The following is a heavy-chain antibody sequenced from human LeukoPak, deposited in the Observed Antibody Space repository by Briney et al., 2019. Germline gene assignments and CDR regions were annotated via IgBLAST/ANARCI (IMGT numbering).Heavy chain of an antibody. CDR2: INGDGSTT. J-gene: IGHJ3*02. Sequence: PGGSLRLSCAASGFTFSSYWMHWVRQAPGKGLVWVSRINGDGSTTFYADSVKGRFTISRHISKNTLYLQMNSLRAEDTAVYYCARAGPYDAFDIWGQGTMVTVSS. V-gene: IGHV3-74*01. CDR1: GFTFSSYW. D-gene: IGHD1-14*01. CDR3: ARAGPYDAFDI.